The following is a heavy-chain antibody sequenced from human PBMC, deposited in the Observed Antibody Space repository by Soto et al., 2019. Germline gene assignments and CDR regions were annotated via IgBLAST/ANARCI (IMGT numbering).Heavy chain of an antibody. Sequence: QVQLQESGPGQVKPSETLSLTCTVSSGSLSNYYWSWIRQPAGKGLEWIGRIFPTGNTDYNPSLRSRVTMSVDTSKNQFSLKLNSVTDADTAVYYCARGSLGPDYWGPGTLVTVSS. V-gene: IGHV4-4*07. D-gene: IGHD1-26*01. CDR2: IFPTGNT. CDR3: ARGSLGPDY. CDR1: SGSLSNYY. J-gene: IGHJ4*02.